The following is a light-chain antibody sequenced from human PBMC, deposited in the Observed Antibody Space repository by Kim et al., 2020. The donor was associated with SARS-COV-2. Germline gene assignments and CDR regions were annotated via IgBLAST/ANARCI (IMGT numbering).Light chain of an antibody. CDR2: AAS. CDR1: PRVRSSF. V-gene: IGKV3-20*01. J-gene: IGKJ1*01. Sequence: PGERGPPPRRARPRVRSSFFAWDQQKPGPAPRRLIYAASSRATGIPNRFSGSGAGTDFTLTISRLGPEEFAVYYCQQYLSSPWTFGQGTKVDIK. CDR3: QQYLSSPWT.